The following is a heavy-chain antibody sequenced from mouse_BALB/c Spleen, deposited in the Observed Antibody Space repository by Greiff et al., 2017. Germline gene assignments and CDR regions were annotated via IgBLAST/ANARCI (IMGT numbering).Heavy chain of an antibody. J-gene: IGHJ2*01. Sequence: DVKLVESGGGLVKPGGSLKLSCAASGFAFSSYDMSWVRQTPEKRLEWVAYISSGGGSTYYPDTVKGRFTISRDNAKNTLYLQMSSLKSEDTAMYYCARHGGDYDVNYWGQGTTLTVSS. D-gene: IGHD2-4*01. CDR1: GFAFSSYD. V-gene: IGHV5-12-1*01. CDR3: ARHGGDYDVNY. CDR2: ISSGGGST.